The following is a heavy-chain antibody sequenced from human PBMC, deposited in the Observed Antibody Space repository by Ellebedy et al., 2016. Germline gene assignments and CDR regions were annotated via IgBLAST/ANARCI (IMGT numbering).Heavy chain of an antibody. CDR2: ISYDGSNK. CDR3: ACMLRGVTIDY. V-gene: IGHV3-30*03. D-gene: IGHD3-10*01. Sequence: GGSLRLSXAASGFTFSNFGMHWVRQAPGKGLEWVSVISYDGSNKYYVDSVKGRFTISRDNSKNTLYLQMNSLRGEDTAIYYCACMLRGVTIDYWGQGTLVTVSS. CDR1: GFTFSNFG. J-gene: IGHJ4*02.